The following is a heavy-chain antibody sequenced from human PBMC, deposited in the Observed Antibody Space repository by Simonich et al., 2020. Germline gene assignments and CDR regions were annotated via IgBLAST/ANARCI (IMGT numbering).Heavy chain of an antibody. CDR3: AKRSGVSITGTFDY. D-gene: IGHD1-7*01. CDR2: IRGRGGST. CDR1: GFTFSSYA. J-gene: IGHJ4*02. V-gene: IGHV3-23*01. Sequence: EVQLLESGGGLVQPGGSLRLSCAASGFTFSSYAMSWVRQAPGKGVEWVSAIRGRGGSTYYADSVKGRFTISRDNSKNTLYLQMNSLRAEDTAVYYCAKRSGVSITGTFDYWGQGTLVTVSS.